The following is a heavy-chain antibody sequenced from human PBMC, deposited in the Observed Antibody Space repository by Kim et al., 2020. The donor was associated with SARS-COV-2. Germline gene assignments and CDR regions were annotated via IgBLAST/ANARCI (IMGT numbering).Heavy chain of an antibody. V-gene: IGHV4-34*01. D-gene: IGHD2-15*01. Sequence: SETLSLTCAVYGGSFSGYYWSWIRQPPGKGLEWIGEINHSGSTNYNPSLKSRVTISVDTSKNQFSLKLSSVTAADTAVYYCARSTFWWQPGTAGFDPWGQGTLVTVSS. J-gene: IGHJ5*02. CDR3: ARSTFWWQPGTAGFDP. CDR2: INHSGST. CDR1: GGSFSGYY.